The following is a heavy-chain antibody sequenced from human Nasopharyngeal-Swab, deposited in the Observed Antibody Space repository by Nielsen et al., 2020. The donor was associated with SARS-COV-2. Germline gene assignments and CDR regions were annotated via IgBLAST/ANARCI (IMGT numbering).Heavy chain of an antibody. CDR1: GFTFSNAW. CDR3: TTGGVGYYDSSGYYFGY. CDR2: IKSKTDGGTT. V-gene: IGHV3-15*01. D-gene: IGHD3-22*01. J-gene: IGHJ4*02. Sequence: GESLKISYAASGFTFSNAWMSWVRQAPGKGPEWVGRIKSKTDGGTTDYAAPVKGRFTISRDDSKNTLYLQMNSLKTEDTAVYYCTTGGVGYYDSSGYYFGYWGQGTLVTVSS.